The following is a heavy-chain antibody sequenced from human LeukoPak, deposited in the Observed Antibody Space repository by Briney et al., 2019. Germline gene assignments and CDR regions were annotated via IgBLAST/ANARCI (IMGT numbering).Heavy chain of an antibody. V-gene: IGHV4-61*02. CDR3: ARDQKRLQQLVAEFDL. CDR1: GGSISSGSYY. CDR2: IYTSGST. J-gene: IGHJ5*02. D-gene: IGHD6-13*01. Sequence: PSETLSLTCTVSGGSISSGSYYWSWIRQPAGKGLEWIGRIYTSGSTNYNPSLKSRVTISVDTSKNQFSLKLSSVTAADTAVYYCARDQKRLQQLVAEFDLWGQGTLVTVSS.